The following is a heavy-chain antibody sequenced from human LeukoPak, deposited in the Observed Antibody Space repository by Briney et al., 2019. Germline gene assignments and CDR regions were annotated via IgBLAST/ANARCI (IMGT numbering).Heavy chain of an antibody. J-gene: IGHJ6*03. Sequence: PSETLSLTCTVSDDSITMYYWTWIRQPPGKGLEWIGYVDHTGSTNFNPSLNGRVSISRDTSKNLFSLRLRSVTAADTAVYYCARDGKSGTCYYYMDVWGKGTTVTVSS. CDR1: DDSITMYY. CDR3: ARDGKSGTCYYYMDV. V-gene: IGHV4-59*01. D-gene: IGHD2/OR15-2a*01. CDR2: VDHTGST.